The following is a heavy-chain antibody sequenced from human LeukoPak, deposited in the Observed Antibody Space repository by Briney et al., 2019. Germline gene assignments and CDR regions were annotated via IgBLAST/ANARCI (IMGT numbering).Heavy chain of an antibody. J-gene: IGHJ6*03. CDR3: AKAPAAALGFYMDV. D-gene: IGHD6-13*01. CDR1: GFTFSTSG. V-gene: IGHV3-7*03. Sequence: GGSLRLSCAASGFTFSTSGMSWVRQAPGKGLEWVANIKQDGSEKYYVDSVKGRFTISRDNAKNSLYLQMNSLRAEDTALYYCAKAPAAALGFYMDVWGKGTTVTISS. CDR2: IKQDGSEK.